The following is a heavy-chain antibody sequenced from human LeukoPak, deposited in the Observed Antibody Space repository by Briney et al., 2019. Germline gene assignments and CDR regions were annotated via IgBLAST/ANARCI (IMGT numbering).Heavy chain of an antibody. CDR2: ISGRSGST. CDR1: GFTFSTSA. CDR3: ARDLMGIAYRGAFYY. J-gene: IGHJ4*02. Sequence: GGSLRLSCAASGFTFSTSAMSWVRQAPGKGLEWVSGISGRSGSTYYADSVKGRFTISRDNSKNTLYLQMNSLRAEDTAVYYCARDLMGIAYRGAFYYWGQGTLVTVSS. D-gene: IGHD6-13*01. V-gene: IGHV3-23*01.